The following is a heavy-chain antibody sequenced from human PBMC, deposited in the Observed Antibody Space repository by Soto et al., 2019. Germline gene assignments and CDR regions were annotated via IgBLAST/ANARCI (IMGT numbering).Heavy chain of an antibody. CDR1: GFTFSSYD. D-gene: IGHD3-3*01. CDR3: ARARTYYDFWSGSHYYYGMDV. V-gene: IGHV3-13*05. Sequence: GGSLRLSCAASGFTFSSYDMHWVRQATGKGLEWVSAIGTAGDPYYPGSVKGRFTISRENAKNSLYLQMDSLRAGDTAVYYCARARTYYDFWSGSHYYYGMDVWGQGATVTVSS. CDR2: IGTAGDP. J-gene: IGHJ6*02.